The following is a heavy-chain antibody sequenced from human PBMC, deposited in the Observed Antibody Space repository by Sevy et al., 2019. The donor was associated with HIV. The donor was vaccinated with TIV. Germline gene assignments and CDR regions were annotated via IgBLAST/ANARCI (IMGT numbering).Heavy chain of an antibody. V-gene: IGHV3-53*01. CDR1: GFTVSSNY. J-gene: IGHJ1*01. CDR2: IYSGGST. CDR3: ARGGYYDSSGYLAYFQH. Sequence: GGSLRLSCAASGFTVSSNYMSWDRQAPGKGLEWVSVIYSGGSTYYADSVKGRFTISRDNSKNTLYLQMNSLRAEDTAVYYCARGGYYDSSGYLAYFQHWGQGTLVTVSS. D-gene: IGHD3-22*01.